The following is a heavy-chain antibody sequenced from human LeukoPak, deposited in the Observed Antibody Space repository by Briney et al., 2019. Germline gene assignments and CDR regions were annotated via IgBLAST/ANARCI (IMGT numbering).Heavy chain of an antibody. Sequence: SETLSLTCTVSGGSISSYYWSWIRIRQPAGKGLEWIGRIHSSGNTNYNPSLKSRVTMSVDTSKNQFSLKLSSVTAADTAVYYCARSIVVPAASFYMDVWGKGTTVTVSS. CDR2: IHSSGNT. J-gene: IGHJ6*03. V-gene: IGHV4-4*07. D-gene: IGHD2-2*01. CDR1: GGSISSYY. CDR3: ARSIVVPAASFYMDV.